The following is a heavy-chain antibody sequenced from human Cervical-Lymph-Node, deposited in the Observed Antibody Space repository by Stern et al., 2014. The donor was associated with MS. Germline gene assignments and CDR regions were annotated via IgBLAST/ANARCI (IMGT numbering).Heavy chain of an antibody. CDR3: ASGGAGPKNFDS. V-gene: IGHV1-46*03. CDR2: INPSGDGT. Sequence: QVQLVQSGAEVKQPGASVKVSCKASGYTFTSYYIHWVRQAPGQGLEWMGMINPSGDGTSYTQKFQGRVTMTRDTSTSTVYMELSGLRSEDTAVYFCASGGAGPKNFDSWGQGTLVTVSS. D-gene: IGHD3-10*01. CDR1: GYTFTSYY. J-gene: IGHJ4*02.